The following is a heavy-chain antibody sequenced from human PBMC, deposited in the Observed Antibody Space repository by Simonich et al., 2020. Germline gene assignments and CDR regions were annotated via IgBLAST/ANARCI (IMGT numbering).Heavy chain of an antibody. J-gene: IGHJ3*02. CDR2: INHRGST. V-gene: IGHV4-34*01. Sequence: QVQLQRWGAGLLKPSETLSLTCAVYGGSFGGYYWSWIRQPPGKGLEGIGEINHRGSTNDNPSPKSRVTISVDTSKNQFSLKLSSVTAADTAVYYCARGKGWKNAFDIWGQGTMVTVSS. D-gene: IGHD1-1*01. CDR3: ARGKGWKNAFDI. CDR1: GGSFGGYY.